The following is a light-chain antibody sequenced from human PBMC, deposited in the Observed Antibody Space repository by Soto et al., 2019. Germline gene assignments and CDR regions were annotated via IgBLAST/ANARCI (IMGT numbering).Light chain of an antibody. CDR2: WAS. V-gene: IGKV4-1*01. J-gene: IGKJ3*01. Sequence: DIVMTQSPDSLAVSLGERATINCKSSQSVLYSSNNKNYLAWYQQKPGQPPKLLIYWASTRESGVPDRFSGRGSGTDFTLTIRSLQAEDGAVYYCQQDYSTPPTFGPGTKVDIK. CDR1: QSVLYSSNNKNY. CDR3: QQDYSTPPT.